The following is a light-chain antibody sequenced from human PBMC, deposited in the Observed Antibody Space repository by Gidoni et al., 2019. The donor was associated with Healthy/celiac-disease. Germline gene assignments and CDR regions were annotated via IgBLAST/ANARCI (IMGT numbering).Light chain of an antibody. J-gene: IGLJ1*01. CDR2: SNN. V-gene: IGLV1-47*02. Sequence: QSVLTHQPSAFGTPGQRVTISFSGSSSNIGSNYVYWYQQLPGTAHKLLIYSNNQRPSGVADRFSGSKSGTSASLAISGLRSEDEADYYCAAWDDSLSGVFGTGTKVTVL. CDR3: AAWDDSLSGV. CDR1: SSNIGSNY.